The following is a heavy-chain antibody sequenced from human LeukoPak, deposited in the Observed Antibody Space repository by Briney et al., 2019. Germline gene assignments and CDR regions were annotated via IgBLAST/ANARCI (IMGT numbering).Heavy chain of an antibody. CDR1: GYTLTSYG. CDR3: AREEGGLRYFDYFDY. CDR2: ISAYNGNT. D-gene: IGHD3-9*01. Sequence: ASVKVSCKASGYTLTSYGISWVRQAPGQGLEWMGWISAYNGNTNYAQKLQGRVTMTTDTSTSTAYMELRSLRSDDTAVYYCAREEGGLRYFDYFDYWGQGSLVTVSS. V-gene: IGHV1-18*04. J-gene: IGHJ4*02.